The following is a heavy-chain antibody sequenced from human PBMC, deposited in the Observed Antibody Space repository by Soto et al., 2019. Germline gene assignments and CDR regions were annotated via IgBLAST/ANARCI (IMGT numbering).Heavy chain of an antibody. CDR3: ARGRIFRSGYSYGYRWFDP. J-gene: IGHJ5*02. CDR1: GGSISSGGYY. D-gene: IGHD5-18*01. CDR2: IYYSGST. Sequence: QVQLQESGPGLVKPSQTLSLTCTVSGGSISSGGYYWSWIRQHPGKGLEWIGYIYYSGSTYYNPSLKSRVTISVGTSKNQFSLKLSSVTAADTAVYYCARGRIFRSGYSYGYRWFDPWGQGTLVTVSS. V-gene: IGHV4-31*03.